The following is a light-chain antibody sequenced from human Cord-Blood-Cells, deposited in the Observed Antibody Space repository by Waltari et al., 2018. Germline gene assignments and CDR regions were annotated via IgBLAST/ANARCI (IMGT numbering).Light chain of an antibody. CDR1: SSNIGAGYD. J-gene: IGLJ1*01. V-gene: IGLV1-40*01. CDR3: QSYDSSLSGYV. CDR2: GNS. Sequence: QSVLTQPPSVSGAPGQRVTISCTGSSSNIGAGYDVHWYQQLPGTAPHLLIYGNSNRPSGVPDRFSGSKSGTSASLAITGLQAEDEADYYCQSYDSSLSGYVFGTGTKVTVL.